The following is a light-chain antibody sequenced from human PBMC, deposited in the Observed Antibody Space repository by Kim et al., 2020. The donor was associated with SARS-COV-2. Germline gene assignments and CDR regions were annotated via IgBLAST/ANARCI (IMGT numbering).Light chain of an antibody. CDR3: QTLATGIQV. V-gene: IGLV4-69*01. Sequence: ATVKLTWTRSSGHSSYAIAWHQQQPGKGPRYLMKRNTNGSHNTGDGIPDRFSASSAGAERYLPLSGLQSEDEADYYGQTLATGIQVFGGGTQLTVL. J-gene: IGLJ3*02. CDR1: SGHSSYA. CDR2: RNTNGSH.